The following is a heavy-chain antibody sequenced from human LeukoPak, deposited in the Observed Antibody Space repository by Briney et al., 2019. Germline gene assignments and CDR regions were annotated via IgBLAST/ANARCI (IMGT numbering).Heavy chain of an antibody. V-gene: IGHV1-2*02. Sequence: ASVKVSCKASGYTFTHQYIHWVRQAPGAGLEWMVWMAPNSGDTKYAQKFQGGVTMTRDTSISTAYLALSRPASDDRALYYCARGWGYDSRSNNYSAPGGQGRLVTVSS. CDR3: ARGWGYDSRSNNYSAP. CDR2: MAPNSGDT. CDR1: GYTFTHQY. J-gene: IGHJ5*02. D-gene: IGHD3-22*01.